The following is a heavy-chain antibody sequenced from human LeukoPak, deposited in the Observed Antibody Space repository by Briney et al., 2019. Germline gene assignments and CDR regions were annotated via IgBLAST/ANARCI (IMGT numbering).Heavy chain of an antibody. CDR1: RFTFSSYW. Sequence: GGSLRLSCAASRFTFSSYWMHWVRQAPGKGLLWVSRINGEGSSANYADSVKGRFTISRDNANNTLYLQINSLRADDTAVYYCAKDQDPHSYGSGSYAPFDYWGXGTLVTVSS. J-gene: IGHJ4*01. V-gene: IGHV3-74*01. CDR2: INGEGSSA. CDR3: AKDQDPHSYGSGSYAPFDY. D-gene: IGHD3-10*01.